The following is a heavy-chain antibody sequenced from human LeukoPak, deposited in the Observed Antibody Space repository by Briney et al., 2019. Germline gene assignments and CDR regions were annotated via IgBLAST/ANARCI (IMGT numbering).Heavy chain of an antibody. Sequence: GGSLRLSCAAAGFTFSTYSMNWVRQAPGKGLEWVSSISTSSTYIYYADSVKGRFTISRDNAKNSLYLQMNSLRAEDTAVYYCARHEPVITLSSYYYGMDVWGPGTTVTVSS. D-gene: IGHD1-14*01. CDR2: ISTSSTYI. CDR1: GFTFSTYS. CDR3: ARHEPVITLSSYYYGMDV. J-gene: IGHJ6*02. V-gene: IGHV3-21*01.